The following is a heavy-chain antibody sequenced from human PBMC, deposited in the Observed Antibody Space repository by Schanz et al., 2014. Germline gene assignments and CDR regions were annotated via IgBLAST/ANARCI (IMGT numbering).Heavy chain of an antibody. J-gene: IGHJ4*02. Sequence: QLQLQESGPGLVKPSETLSLTCTVSAGSISGSGYYWGWIRQPPGKGLEWIGTIYYSGSPYYDPSRESRAPIPGDTSKTQFPLKLTSVTAADTAVYYCARHWRRDYFDYWGRGTLVTVSS. CDR2: IYYSGSP. CDR1: AGSISGSGYY. D-gene: IGHD3-3*01. V-gene: IGHV4-39*01. CDR3: ARHWRRDYFDY.